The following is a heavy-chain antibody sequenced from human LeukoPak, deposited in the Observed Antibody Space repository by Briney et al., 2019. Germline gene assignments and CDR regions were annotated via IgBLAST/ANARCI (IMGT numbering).Heavy chain of an antibody. CDR2: ISSSGSTI. CDR3: ARSLDAFDI. CDR1: GFTFSSYE. J-gene: IGHJ3*02. Sequence: PGGSLRLSCAASGFTFSSYEMNWVRQAPGKGLEWVSYISSSGSTIYYADSVRGRFTISRDNAKNSLYLQMNSLRAEDTAVYYCARSLDAFDIWGKGTMVTVSS. V-gene: IGHV3-48*03.